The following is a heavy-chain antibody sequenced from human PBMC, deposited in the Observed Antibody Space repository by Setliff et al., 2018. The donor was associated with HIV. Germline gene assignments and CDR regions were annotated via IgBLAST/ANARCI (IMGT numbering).Heavy chain of an antibody. D-gene: IGHD3-10*01. J-gene: IGHJ5*02. Sequence: SETLSLTCTVSGGSVGSGSYYWSWIRQSPGKGLGWIGYIYYSGITTYNPSLKSRVTISIDTSKNQFSLRLHSVTAADTAVYYCVRSIHGGGSEPFDTWGQGILVTVSS. CDR3: VRSIHGGGSEPFDT. V-gene: IGHV4-61*01. CDR2: IYYSGIT. CDR1: GGSVGSGSYY.